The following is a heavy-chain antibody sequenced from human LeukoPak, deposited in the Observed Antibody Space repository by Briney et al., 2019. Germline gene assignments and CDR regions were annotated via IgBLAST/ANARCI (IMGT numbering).Heavy chain of an antibody. D-gene: IGHD5-12*01. CDR3: ARDTGYSGYEQVYNWFDP. V-gene: IGHV4-59*01. Sequence: SETLSLTCTVSGGSISSYYWSWIRQPPGKGLEWIGYIYYSGSTNYNPSLKSRVTISVDTSKNQFSLKLSSVTAADTAVYYCARDTGYSGYEQVYNWFDPWGQGTLVTVSS. CDR2: IYYSGST. J-gene: IGHJ5*02. CDR1: GGSISSYY.